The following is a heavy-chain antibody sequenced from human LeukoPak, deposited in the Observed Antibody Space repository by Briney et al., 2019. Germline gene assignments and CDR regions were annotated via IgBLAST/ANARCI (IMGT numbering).Heavy chain of an antibody. CDR3: ARALPIDY. CDR1: GFTVSSNY. Sequence: PGGSLRLSCAASGFTVSSNYMSWVRQAPGKGLEWVSVIYSGGSTYCADSVKGRFTISRDNAENSLYLQMNSLRAEDTAVYYCARALPIDYWGQGTLVTVSS. J-gene: IGHJ4*02. V-gene: IGHV3-53*01. CDR2: IYSGGST.